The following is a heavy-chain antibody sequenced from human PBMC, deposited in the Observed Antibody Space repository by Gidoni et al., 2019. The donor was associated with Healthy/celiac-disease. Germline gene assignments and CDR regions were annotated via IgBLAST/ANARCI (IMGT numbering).Heavy chain of an antibody. CDR2: ISGSGGST. J-gene: IGHJ4*02. CDR3: AKDHSDDGDYYDSRPPYY. V-gene: IGHV3-23*01. Sequence: EVQLLESGGGLVQPGGSLRLSCAASGFTFSSYAMSWVRQAPRKGLEWVSAISGSGGSTYYADSVKGRFTISRDNSKNTLYLQMNSLRAEDTAVYYCAKDHSDDGDYYDSRPPYYWGQGTLVTVSS. D-gene: IGHD3-22*01. CDR1: GFTFSSYA.